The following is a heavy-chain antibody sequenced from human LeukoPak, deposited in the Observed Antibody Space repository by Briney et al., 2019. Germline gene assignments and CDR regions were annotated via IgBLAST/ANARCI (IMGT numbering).Heavy chain of an antibody. D-gene: IGHD3-22*01. CDR3: ANLYFYDSSGSPDY. CDR1: GFTFSSYA. V-gene: IGHV3-23*01. J-gene: IGHJ4*02. Sequence: GGSLRLSCAASGFTFSSYALSWVHQAPGKGLEWVSGISGSGGSTYYADSVKGRFTISRDNSKNTLYLQMSSLRAEDTAVYYCANLYFYDSSGSPDYWGQGTLVTVSS. CDR2: ISGSGGST.